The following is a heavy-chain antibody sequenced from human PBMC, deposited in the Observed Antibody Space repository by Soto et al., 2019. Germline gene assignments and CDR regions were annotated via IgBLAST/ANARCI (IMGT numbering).Heavy chain of an antibody. J-gene: IGHJ4*02. D-gene: IGHD6-13*01. CDR2: INTGNGNT. V-gene: IGHV1-3*04. CDR1: GYTFNLHA. Sequence: ASVTVSCQASGYTFNLHAIHWVRQAPGQRLEWMGYINTGNGNTKYSETVQARFTITRDNSASTAYMELRSLTFEDTAVYFCARRASRHFDYWGQGTLVTVSS. CDR3: ARRASRHFDY.